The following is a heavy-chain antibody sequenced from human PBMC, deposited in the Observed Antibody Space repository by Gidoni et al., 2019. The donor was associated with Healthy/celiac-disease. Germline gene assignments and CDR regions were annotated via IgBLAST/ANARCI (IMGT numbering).Heavy chain of an antibody. CDR3: ASSRSAAGTWYYYYGMDV. J-gene: IGHJ6*02. Sequence: QVQLVQSGAEVKKPVSSVKVSCKASGGTFSSYTNSWVRQAPGQGPEWMGRFIPILDIANYAQKFQGRVTITADKSTSTAYMGLSSLRSEDTAVYYCASSRSAAGTWYYYYGMDVWGQGTTVTVSS. V-gene: IGHV1-69*02. CDR2: FIPILDIA. D-gene: IGHD6-13*01. CDR1: GGTFSSYT.